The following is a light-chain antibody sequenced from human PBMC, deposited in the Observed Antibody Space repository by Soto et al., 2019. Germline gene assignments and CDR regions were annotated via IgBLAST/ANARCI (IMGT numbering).Light chain of an antibody. CDR2: GAS. CDR1: QSVRSN. CDR3: QQYNNWPPYT. J-gene: IGKJ2*01. Sequence: EVVVTQSPATLSVSPGERAILSCRASQSVRSNLAWYQQKPGQAPRLLIYGASTRATGIPARFSGSGSGTEFTLTISSLQSEDFAVYYCQQYNNWPPYTFGQGTKLEIK. V-gene: IGKV3-15*01.